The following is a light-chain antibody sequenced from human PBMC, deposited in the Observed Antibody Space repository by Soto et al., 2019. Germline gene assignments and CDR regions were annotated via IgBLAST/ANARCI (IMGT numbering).Light chain of an antibody. CDR1: QSVYIN. J-gene: IGKJ5*01. CDR3: QQRSNWPLIT. CDR2: GAS. Sequence: EIVMTQSPASLSVCPGERATLSCRASQSVYINLAWYQQKPGQAPRLLIYGASTRATGIPARFSASGSGTDFTLTISSLEPEDFAVYYCQQRSNWPLITFGQGTRLEIK. V-gene: IGKV3-15*01.